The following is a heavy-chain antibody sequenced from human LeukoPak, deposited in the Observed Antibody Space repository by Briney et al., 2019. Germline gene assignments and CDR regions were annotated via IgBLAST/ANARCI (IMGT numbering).Heavy chain of an antibody. CDR1: GGSISSSSYY. Sequence: PSETLSLTCTVSGGSISSSSYYWGWIRQPPGKGLEWIGSISYSGNTYYNPSLQSRVTISVDTSKNQFSLKLSSVTAADTAVYYCAREDTSALFDSWGQGTLVTVSS. J-gene: IGHJ4*02. V-gene: IGHV4-39*02. CDR2: ISYSGNT. CDR3: AREDTSALFDS.